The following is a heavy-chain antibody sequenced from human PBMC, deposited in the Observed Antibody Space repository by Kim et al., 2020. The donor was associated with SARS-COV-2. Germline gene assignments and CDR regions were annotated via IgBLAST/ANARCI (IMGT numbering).Heavy chain of an antibody. CDR2: IYYSGTT. CDR1: GGSISSGGYY. D-gene: IGHD3-22*01. CDR3: ARDFDSSGYWFDP. J-gene: IGHJ5*02. V-gene: IGHV4-31*03. Sequence: SETLSLTCTVSGGSISSGGYYWSWIRQLPGKGLEWIGYIYYSGTTYYNPSLKSRLTISIDTSKNQFSLRLSSVTAADTAVYYCARDFDSSGYWFDPWGQGTLVTVSS.